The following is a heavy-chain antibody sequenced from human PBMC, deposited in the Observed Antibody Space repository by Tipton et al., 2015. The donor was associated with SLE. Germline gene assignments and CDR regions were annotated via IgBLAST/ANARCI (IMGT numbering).Heavy chain of an antibody. J-gene: IGHJ3*02. Sequence: SLRLSCAASGFIFSSYAMSWVRQAPGKGLEWVSAVSGSGDNIYYADSVKGRFTLSRDNSKNTLYLQMNSLRAEDTAVYYCAKAFMVRGVIPMAFDIWGQGTMVTVSS. CDR2: VSGSGDNI. D-gene: IGHD3-10*01. CDR3: AKAFMVRGVIPMAFDI. CDR1: GFIFSSYA. V-gene: IGHV3-23*01.